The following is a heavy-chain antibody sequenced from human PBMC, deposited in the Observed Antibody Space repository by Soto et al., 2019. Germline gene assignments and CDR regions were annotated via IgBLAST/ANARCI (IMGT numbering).Heavy chain of an antibody. CDR1: GFTFSSYG. D-gene: IGHD4-4*01. Sequence: PGGSLRLSCAASGFTFSSYGMHWVRQAPGKGLEWVAVISYDGSNKYYADSVKGRFTISRDNSKNTLYLQMNSLRAEDTTVYYCAKDDYSNYPVGSLDYWGQGTLVTVSS. CDR2: ISYDGSNK. J-gene: IGHJ4*02. CDR3: AKDDYSNYPVGSLDY. V-gene: IGHV3-30*18.